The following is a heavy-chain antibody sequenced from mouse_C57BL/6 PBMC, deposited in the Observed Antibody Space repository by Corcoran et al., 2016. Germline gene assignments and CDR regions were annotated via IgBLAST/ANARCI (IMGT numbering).Heavy chain of an antibody. J-gene: IGHJ3*01. D-gene: IGHD2-5*01. CDR3: ARLGYSNYDWFAY. CDR2: ISTGDGDT. V-gene: IGHV1-80*01. Sequence: QVQLQQSGAELVKPGASVKISCKASGYAFSRSWKQWVQQRPGKGLEWIGQISTGDGDTNYNGKFKGKATLTADKSSSTAYMQLSSLTSEDSAVYFCARLGYSNYDWFAYWGQGTLVTVSA. CDR1: GYAFSRSW.